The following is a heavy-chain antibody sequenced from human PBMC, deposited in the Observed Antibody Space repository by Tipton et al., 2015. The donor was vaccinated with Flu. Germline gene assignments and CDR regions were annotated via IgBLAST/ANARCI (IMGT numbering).Heavy chain of an antibody. CDR3: AKVIPEKVAGLDY. D-gene: IGHD6-19*01. CDR2: ISGSGGRT. J-gene: IGHJ4*02. Sequence: SLRLSCAASGFTFNIYAMSWVRQAPGKGLEWVSAISGSGGRTFYADSVKGRFTISRDISKNTLYLRMNSLRAEDTAIYYCAKVIPEKVAGLDYWGQGTLVTVSS. V-gene: IGHV3-23*01. CDR1: GFTFNIYA.